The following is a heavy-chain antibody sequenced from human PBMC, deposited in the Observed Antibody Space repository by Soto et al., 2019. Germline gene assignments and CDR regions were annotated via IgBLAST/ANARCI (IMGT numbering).Heavy chain of an antibody. D-gene: IGHD1-20*01. CDR3: ARGEFYKWGGP. Sequence: QVQLQQWGARLLKPSETLSLTCAVHGDSFGDFYWSWIRQPPGEGLEWLGEINHRGSTIYNPSLTSRVTISIDTSKNQFSLSLISVTAADTAVYYCARGEFYKWGGPWGQGTLVTVSS. CDR2: INHRGST. J-gene: IGHJ4*02. V-gene: IGHV4-34*01. CDR1: GDSFGDFY.